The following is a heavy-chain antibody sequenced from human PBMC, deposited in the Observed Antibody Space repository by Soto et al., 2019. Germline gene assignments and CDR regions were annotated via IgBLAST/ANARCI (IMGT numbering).Heavy chain of an antibody. J-gene: IGHJ5*02. CDR3: ARLEWLSLAAWFDP. CDR2: IYPDDSDT. CDR1: GYSFTNYW. Sequence: GESLKISCKDSGYSFTNYWIGWVRQMPGKGLEWMGMIYPDDSDTKYSPSFQGQVTFSADKSINTAYLQWSSLKASDTAIYYCARLEWLSLAAWFDPWGQGTLVTVSS. V-gene: IGHV5-51*01. D-gene: IGHD3-3*01.